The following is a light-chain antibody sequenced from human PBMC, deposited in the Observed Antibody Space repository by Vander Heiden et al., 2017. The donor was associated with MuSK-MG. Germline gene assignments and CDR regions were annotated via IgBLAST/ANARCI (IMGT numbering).Light chain of an antibody. J-gene: IGKJ2*01. V-gene: IGKV2-28*01. CDR3: MPPLQAPYT. CDR2: LAS. Sequence: ILMTQSPLSLPVTPTEPASLSCRSSQSLLHNNGYKYLDWYLQTQGQYPQLLIYLASNRASGVPDRFSGSGSGTDFTLTISRVAAEDVGGYFCMPPLQAPYTFGQGTKLEIK. CDR1: QSLLHNNGYKY.